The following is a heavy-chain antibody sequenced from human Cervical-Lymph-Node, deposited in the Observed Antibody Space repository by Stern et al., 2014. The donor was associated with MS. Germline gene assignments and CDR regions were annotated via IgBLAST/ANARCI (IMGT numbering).Heavy chain of an antibody. CDR1: GFTVSRDY. CDR2: ITNVGTT. V-gene: IGHV3-53*01. D-gene: IGHD1-1*01. CDR3: ARDTSSPERSDW. J-gene: IGHJ4*02. Sequence: VQLVQSGGGVIQPGGSLRLSCTASGFTVSRDYMTWVRQAPGQGLECVSIITNVGTTYYPDSVKGRFTISRDDSKNTVYLHMTSLRAEDTAMYYCARDTSSPERSDWWGQGTLVTVSS.